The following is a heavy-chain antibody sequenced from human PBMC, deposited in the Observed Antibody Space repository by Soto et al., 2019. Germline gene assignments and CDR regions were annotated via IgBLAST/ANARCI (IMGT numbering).Heavy chain of an antibody. Sequence: ETLSLTCSFSGDSVTSHYFTWIRQAPGKGLEWVSYISSGSSTIYYADSVKGRFTISRDNAKNSLYLQMNSLRAEDTAVYYCAREAPDAFDIWGQGTMVTVSS. CDR2: ISSGSSTI. CDR1: GDSVTSHY. J-gene: IGHJ3*02. V-gene: IGHV3-48*01. CDR3: AREAPDAFDI.